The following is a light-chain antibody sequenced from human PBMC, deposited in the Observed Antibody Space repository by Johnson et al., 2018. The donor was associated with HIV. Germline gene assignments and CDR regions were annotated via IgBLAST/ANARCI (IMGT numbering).Light chain of an antibody. V-gene: IGLV1-51*02. J-gene: IGLJ1*01. Sequence: QSVLTQPPSVSAAPGHQVTISCSGSSSDMGNYAVSWYQQLPGTAPKLLIYENNKRPSGIPDRFSGSKSGTSATLGITGLQTGDEADYYCGTWDNGLSAYVFGTGTKVTVL. CDR3: GTWDNGLSAYV. CDR2: ENN. CDR1: SSDMGNYA.